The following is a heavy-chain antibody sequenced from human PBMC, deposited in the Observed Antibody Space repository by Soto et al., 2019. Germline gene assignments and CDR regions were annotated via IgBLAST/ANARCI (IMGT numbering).Heavy chain of an antibody. D-gene: IGHD2-2*01. CDR2: IIPILGIA. V-gene: IGHV1-69*02. CDR1: GGTFSSYT. J-gene: IGHJ5*02. CDR3: AASTAGYCSSTSCYAGP. Sequence: SVKVSCKASGGTFSSYTISWVRQAPGQGLEWMGRIIPILGIANYAQKFQGRVTITADKSTSTAYMELSSLRSEDTAVYYCAASTAGYCSSTSCYAGPWGQGTLVTVSS.